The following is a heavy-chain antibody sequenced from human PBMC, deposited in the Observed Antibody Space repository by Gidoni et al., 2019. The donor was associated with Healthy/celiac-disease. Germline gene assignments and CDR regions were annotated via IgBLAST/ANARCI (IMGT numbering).Heavy chain of an antibody. CDR3: ARDTPRGKQGASSGWSPGAYGMDV. V-gene: IGHV3-30*01. Sequence: QVQLVESGGGVVQPGRSLRLSCAASGFTFRSYAMHWVRQAPGKGLEWVAVISYDGSNKYYADSVKGRFTISRDNSKNTLYLQMNSLRAEDTAVYYCARDTPRGKQGASSGWSPGAYGMDVWGQGTTVTVSS. CDR2: ISYDGSNK. CDR1: GFTFRSYA. J-gene: IGHJ6*02. D-gene: IGHD6-19*01.